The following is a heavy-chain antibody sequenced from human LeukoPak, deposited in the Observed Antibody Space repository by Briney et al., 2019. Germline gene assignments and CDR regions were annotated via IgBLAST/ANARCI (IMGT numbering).Heavy chain of an antibody. CDR2: ISSSSSYI. J-gene: IGHJ3*02. V-gene: IGHV3-21*01. D-gene: IGHD4-17*01. Sequence: GGSLRLSCAASGFTFSSYSMNWVRQAPGKGLEWVSSISSSSSYIYYADSVKGRFTISRDNAKNSLYLQMNSLRAGDTAVYYCARDAYGDDAFGIWGQGTMVTVSS. CDR3: ARDAYGDDAFGI. CDR1: GFTFSSYS.